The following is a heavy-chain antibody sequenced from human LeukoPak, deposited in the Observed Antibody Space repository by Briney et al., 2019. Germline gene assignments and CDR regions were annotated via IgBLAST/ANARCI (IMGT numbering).Heavy chain of an antibody. CDR1: GGSFSGHY. CDR2: INHSGIT. J-gene: IGHJ4*02. V-gene: IGHV4-34*01. D-gene: IGHD3-16*01. CDR3: ASTLREVTFGGVWYFDY. Sequence: SETLSLTCAVYGGSFSGHYWSWIRQPPGKGLEWIAEINHSGITNYNPSLKSRLTISVDTSKNQFSLRLSSVTAADTAVYYCASTLREVTFGGVWYFDYWGQGTLVTVSS.